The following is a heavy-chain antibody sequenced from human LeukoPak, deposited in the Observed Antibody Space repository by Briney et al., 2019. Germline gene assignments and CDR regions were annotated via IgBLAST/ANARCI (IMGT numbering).Heavy chain of an antibody. J-gene: IGHJ6*04. D-gene: IGHD3-16*01. Sequence: SGGSLRLSCAASGFTFSSSWMHWVRQAPGKGLVWVSRITRDGSSTTYADSVKGRFTTSKDNAKNTPYLQMGSLRDDDTAVYYCARDPGYESWSPFWGGMDVWGNGTTVIVSS. CDR3: ARDPGYESWSPFWGGMDV. V-gene: IGHV3-74*01. CDR1: GFTFSSSW. CDR2: ITRDGSST.